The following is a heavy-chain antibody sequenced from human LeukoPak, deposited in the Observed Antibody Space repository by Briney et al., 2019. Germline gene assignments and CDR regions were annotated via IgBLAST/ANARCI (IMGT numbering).Heavy chain of an antibody. Sequence: TGGSLRLSCAASGFTFSSYAMHWVRQAPGKGLEWVAVISYDGSNKYYADSVKGRFTISRDNSKNTLYLQMNSLRAEDTAVYYCARGSSKDSSGYYYVGAFDIWGQGTMVTVSS. D-gene: IGHD3-22*01. CDR3: ARGSSKDSSGYYYVGAFDI. V-gene: IGHV3-30*04. CDR1: GFTFSSYA. J-gene: IGHJ3*02. CDR2: ISYDGSNK.